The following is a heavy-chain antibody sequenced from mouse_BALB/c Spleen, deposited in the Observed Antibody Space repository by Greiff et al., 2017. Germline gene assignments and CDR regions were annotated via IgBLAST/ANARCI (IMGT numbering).Heavy chain of an antibody. CDR2: ISSGGSYT. CDR3: ARHHYDY. J-gene: IGHJ3*01. CDR1: GFTFSSYG. V-gene: IGHV5-6*01. D-gene: IGHD2-4*01. Sequence: EVQGVESGGDLVKPGGSLKLSCAASGFTFSSYGMSWVRQTPDKRLEWVATISSGGSYTYYPDSVKGRFTISRDNAKNTLYLQMSSLKSEDTAMYYCARHHYDYWGQGTLVTVSA.